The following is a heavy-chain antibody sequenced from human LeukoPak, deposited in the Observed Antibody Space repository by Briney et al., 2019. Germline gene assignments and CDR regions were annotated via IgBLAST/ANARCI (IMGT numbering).Heavy chain of an antibody. J-gene: IGHJ3*02. CDR1: GFTFSDYY. D-gene: IGHD5-18*01. V-gene: IGHV3-11*01. CDR2: ISSSGSTI. CDR3: ARDERIQLWLPSDDAFDI. Sequence: PGGSLRLSCAASGFTFSDYYMSWIRQAPGKGLEWVSYISSSGSTIYYADSVKGRFTISRDNAKNSLYLQMNSLRAEDTAVYYCARDERIQLWLPSDDAFDIWGQGTMVTVSS.